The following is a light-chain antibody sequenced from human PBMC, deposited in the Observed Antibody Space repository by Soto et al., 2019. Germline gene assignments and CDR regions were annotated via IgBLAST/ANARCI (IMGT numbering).Light chain of an antibody. CDR1: QSLVYSDGNTY. V-gene: IGKV2-30*01. Sequence: DVVMTQSPLSLPVTLGQPASISCRSSQSLVYSDGNTYLNWFQQRPGQSPRRLIYKVSNRDSGVPDRFSGSGSGTDFTLKISSLQPEDFATYYCQVVNTYLGWITFGPGTKVDV. CDR3: QVVNTYLGWIT. J-gene: IGKJ3*01. CDR2: KVS.